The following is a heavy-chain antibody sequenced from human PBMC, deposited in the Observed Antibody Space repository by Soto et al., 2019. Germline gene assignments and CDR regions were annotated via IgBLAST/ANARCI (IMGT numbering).Heavy chain of an antibody. V-gene: IGHV5-51*03. D-gene: IGHD6-19*01. CDR2: IYPGDSDA. CDR1: GYSFTNYW. J-gene: IGHJ4*02. Sequence: EVQLVRSGAEVKKPGESLKISCKGSGYSFTNYWIGWVRQMPGKGLEWMGFIYPGDSDARYSPSFQGQVTISADKSISTAYLQWSSLKASDTAMYSCARTPPGSVFYFDYWGQGTLVTVSS. CDR3: ARTPPGSVFYFDY.